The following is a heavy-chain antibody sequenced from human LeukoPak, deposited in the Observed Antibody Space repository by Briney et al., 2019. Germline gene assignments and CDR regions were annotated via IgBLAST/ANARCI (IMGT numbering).Heavy chain of an antibody. J-gene: IGHJ5*02. CDR2: FDPEDGET. V-gene: IGHV1-24*01. CDR1: GYTLTELS. CDR3: ATLKGGGYCSSTSCYGWFDP. Sequence: GASVKVSCKVSGYTLTELSIHWVRQAPGKGLEWMGGFDPEDGETIYAQKFQGRVTMTEDTSTDTAYMELSSLRSEDTAVYYCATLKGGGYCSSTSCYGWFDPWGQGTLVTVSS. D-gene: IGHD2-2*01.